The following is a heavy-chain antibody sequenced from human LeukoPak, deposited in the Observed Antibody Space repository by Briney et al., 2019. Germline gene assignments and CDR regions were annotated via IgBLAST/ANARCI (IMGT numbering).Heavy chain of an antibody. D-gene: IGHD5-12*01. Sequence: ASVKVSCKASGYTFTGYYMHWVRQAPGQGLEWMGWINPNSGGTNYAQKFQGRVTMTRDTSISTAYMELSSLRSDDTAVYYCARGPVATIITDVPNWFDPWGQGTLVTVSS. CDR1: GYTFTGYY. V-gene: IGHV1-2*02. CDR3: ARGPVATIITDVPNWFDP. J-gene: IGHJ5*02. CDR2: INPNSGGT.